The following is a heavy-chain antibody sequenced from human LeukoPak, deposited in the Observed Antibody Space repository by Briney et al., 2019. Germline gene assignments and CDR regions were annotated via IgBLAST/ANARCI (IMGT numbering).Heavy chain of an antibody. V-gene: IGHV4-59*08. D-gene: IGHD3-3*01. CDR2: IYYTGTT. J-gene: IGHJ4*02. CDR3: ASLNGSGYYFDY. Sequence: SETLSLTCTVSGGSINNYYWSWIRQPPGKGLEWLGYIYYTGTTGYNPSLKSRVTISIDTSKNQFSLKLSSVTAADTAVYYCASLNGSGYYFDYWGQGTLVIVSS. CDR1: GGSINNYY.